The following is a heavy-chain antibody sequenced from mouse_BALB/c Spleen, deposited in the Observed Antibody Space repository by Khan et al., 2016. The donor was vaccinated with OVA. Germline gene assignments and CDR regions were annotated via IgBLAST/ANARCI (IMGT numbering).Heavy chain of an antibody. Sequence: VQLQQSGPELMKPGASVKISCKASGYSFTTYYIHWVKQSHGKSLEWIGYIDPFNGSTTYNQKFKGKATLTVDKSSSTAYMHLSSLTSEDSAFYDCERHGTSSWVAYWGQGTLVTVSA. J-gene: IGHJ3*01. D-gene: IGHD2-14*01. V-gene: IGHV1S135*01. CDR2: IDPFNGST. CDR3: ERHGTSSWVAY. CDR1: GYSFTTYY.